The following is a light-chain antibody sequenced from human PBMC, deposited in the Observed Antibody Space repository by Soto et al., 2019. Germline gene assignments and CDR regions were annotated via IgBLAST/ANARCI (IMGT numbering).Light chain of an antibody. V-gene: IGKV1-39*01. CDR1: QSISYY. J-gene: IGKJ1*01. CDR3: HQRYTTPWT. Sequence: DIQMTQSPSSLSASVGDRVTITCRASQSISYYLNWYQQKPGRAPRLLIYTTSSLQSGVPSKFSGSASVTDFTLTISSLQHADFATYYCHQRYTTPWTFGQGNKVEIK. CDR2: TTS.